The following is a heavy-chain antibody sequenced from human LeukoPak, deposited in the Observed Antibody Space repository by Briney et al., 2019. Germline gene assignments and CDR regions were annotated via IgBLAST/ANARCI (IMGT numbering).Heavy chain of an antibody. Sequence: ASVKVSCKASGYTFTGYYMHWVRQAPGQGLEWMGWINPNSGGTNYAQKFQGRVTMTRDTYISTAYMELSRLRSDDTAVYYCARDRDWGISFDIWGQGTMVTVS. CDR1: GYTFTGYY. V-gene: IGHV1-2*02. CDR2: INPNSGGT. CDR3: ARDRDWGISFDI. D-gene: IGHD7-27*01. J-gene: IGHJ3*02.